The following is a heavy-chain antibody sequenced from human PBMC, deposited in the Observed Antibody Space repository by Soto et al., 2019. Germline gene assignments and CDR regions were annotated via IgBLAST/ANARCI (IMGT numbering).Heavy chain of an antibody. CDR1: GFTFSSYA. D-gene: IGHD6-13*01. CDR2: ISYDGSNK. J-gene: IGHJ4*02. Sequence: GGSLRLSCAASGFTFSSYAMHWVRQAPGKGLEWVAVISYDGSNKYYADSVKGRFTISRDNSKNTLYLQMNSLRAEDTAVYYCARDRAQQGFLDYWGQGTLVTVSS. V-gene: IGHV3-30-3*01. CDR3: ARDRAQQGFLDY.